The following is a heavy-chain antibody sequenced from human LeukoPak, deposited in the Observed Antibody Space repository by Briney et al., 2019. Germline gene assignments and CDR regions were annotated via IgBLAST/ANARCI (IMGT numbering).Heavy chain of an antibody. CDR3: ARHYYGSGSYFYFQH. CDR2: IYYRGST. D-gene: IGHD3-10*01. Sequence: SETLSLACTVSGGSISSYYWSWIRQPPGKGLEWIGYIYYRGSTNYNPSLKSRVTISVDTSKNQFSLKLSSVTAADTAVYYCARHYYGSGSYFYFQHWGQGTLVTVSS. V-gene: IGHV4-59*08. J-gene: IGHJ1*01. CDR1: GGSISSYY.